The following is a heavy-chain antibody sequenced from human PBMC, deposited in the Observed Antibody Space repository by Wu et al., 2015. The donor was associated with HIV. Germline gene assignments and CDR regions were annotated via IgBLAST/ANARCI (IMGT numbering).Heavy chain of an antibody. Sequence: QVHLLQSGAEVRKPGASVRLSCETSGFTFISYHFNWVRQGSGQGLEWMGWINPNTGDTGYAQKFQGRVTITRDTSISAVYMELNTLTSEDTAVYYCARRDIVVVPAATLEYFQHWARAPGHRLL. D-gene: IGHD2-2*01. CDR1: GFTFISYH. V-gene: IGHV1-8*01. CDR3: ARRDIVVVPAATLEYFQH. CDR2: INPNTGDT. J-gene: IGHJ1*01.